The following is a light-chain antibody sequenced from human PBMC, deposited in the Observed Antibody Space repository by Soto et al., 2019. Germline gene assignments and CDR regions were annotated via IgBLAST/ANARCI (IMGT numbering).Light chain of an antibody. J-gene: IGKJ1*01. CDR3: QQYNSLWT. CDR2: DAS. CDR1: QSISSW. Sequence: DITITQSPSTLSASVGDRVTITCRASQSISSWLAWYQQKPGKAPKLLIYDASSLESGVPSRFSGSGSGTEFTLTISSLQPDDFATYYCQQYNSLWTFGQGTKVDIK. V-gene: IGKV1-5*01.